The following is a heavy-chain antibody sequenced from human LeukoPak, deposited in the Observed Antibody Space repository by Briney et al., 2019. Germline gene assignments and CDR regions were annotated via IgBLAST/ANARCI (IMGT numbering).Heavy chain of an antibody. CDR1: GFSFSDSW. V-gene: IGHV3-7*01. J-gene: IGHJ6*02. CDR3: ARGWNDVRGYYYYGMDV. Sequence: PGGSLRLSCVASGFSFSDSWMSWVRQAPGKGLEWVADIDKDGSVRDYVDSVKGRFTISRDNAKNSLYLQMDSLRAEDTAVYYCARGWNDVRGYYYYGMDVWGQGTTVTVSS. D-gene: IGHD1-1*01. CDR2: IDKDGSVR.